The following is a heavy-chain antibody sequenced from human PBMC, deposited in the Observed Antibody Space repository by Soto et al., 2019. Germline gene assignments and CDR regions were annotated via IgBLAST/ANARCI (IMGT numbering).Heavy chain of an antibody. CDR1: VFTFSDYY. CDR2: INSKSSTI. J-gene: IGHJ6*03. D-gene: IGHD2-2*01. Sequence: QVQLVESGGGLVKPGGSLRLSCAASVFTFSDYYMSWIRQDPGKGLEWVSYINSKSSTIYYADSVKGRFTIYRDNAKNSLYLQMNRLRAEDTVVYFSARDGPLHCSSTGFWNFYNYMDVWGKGTTVTVSS. CDR3: ARDGPLHCSSTGFWNFYNYMDV. V-gene: IGHV3-11*01.